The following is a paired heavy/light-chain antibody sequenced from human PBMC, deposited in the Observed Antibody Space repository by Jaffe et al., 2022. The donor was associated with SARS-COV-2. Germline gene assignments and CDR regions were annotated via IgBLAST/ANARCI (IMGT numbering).Heavy chain of an antibody. CDR3: ARSRLSAYGMDV. Sequence: QVHLVESGGGLVKPGGSLRLSCAASGFTFSDYYMNWIRQAPGKGLEWVSYVSTGGSSKYYADSVKGRFTISRDNAQNSLYLQMDSLTAEDTAVYYCARSRLSAYGMDVWGQGTTVTVS. CDR2: VSTGGSSK. D-gene: IGHD1-26*01. CDR1: GFTFSDYY. J-gene: IGHJ6*02. V-gene: IGHV3-11*01.
Light chain of an antibody. V-gene: IGKV1-8*01. Sequence: AIRMTQSPSSFSASTGDRVTITCRASQDISSYLAWYQQKPGKAPKLLIYTASTLESGVPSRFSGSGSGTDFTLTISCLQSEDFATYYCQQYYGYPYTFGQGTNLEIK. CDR2: TAS. J-gene: IGKJ2*01. CDR3: QQYYGYPYT. CDR1: QDISSY.